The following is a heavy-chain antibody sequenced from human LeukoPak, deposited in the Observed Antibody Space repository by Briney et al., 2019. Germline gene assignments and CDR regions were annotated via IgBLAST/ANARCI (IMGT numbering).Heavy chain of an antibody. V-gene: IGHV1-18*01. J-gene: IGHJ6*02. CDR2: ISAYNGNT. CDR1: GYTFTSYG. D-gene: IGHD3-10*01. Sequence: GASVKVSCKASGYTFTSYGISWVRQAPGQGLEWMGWISAYNGNTNYAQKLQGRVTMTTDTSTSTAYMELRSLRSDDTAVYYCARDSRDYYSSGSLPDYYYGMDVWGQGTTVTVSS. CDR3: ARDSRDYYSSGSLPDYYYGMDV.